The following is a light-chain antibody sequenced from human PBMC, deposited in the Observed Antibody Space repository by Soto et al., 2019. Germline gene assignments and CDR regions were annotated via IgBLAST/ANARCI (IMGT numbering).Light chain of an antibody. J-gene: IGLJ1*01. V-gene: IGLV2-8*01. CDR3: SSYAGSSDIV. Sequence: SVLTQPPSASGSPGQSVTISCTGTSIDVGASNFVSWYQQHPGRAPKLIISGVSNRPSGVPDRFSGSKSGNTASLTVSGRQADDEADYYCSSYAGSSDIVFGTGTKVTVL. CDR2: GVS. CDR1: SIDVGASNF.